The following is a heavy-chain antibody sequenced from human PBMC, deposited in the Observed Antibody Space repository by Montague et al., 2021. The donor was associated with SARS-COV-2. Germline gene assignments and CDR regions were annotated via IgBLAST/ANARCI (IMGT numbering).Heavy chain of an antibody. CDR1: GGSISSYY. CDR3: ARHALGYFDWFNEGYFDY. J-gene: IGHJ4*02. V-gene: IGHV4-59*08. Sequence: SETLSLTCTVSGGSISSYYWSWIRQPPGKGLEWIGYIYYSGSTNYNPSLKSRVTISIDASKNQFSLKLSSVTAADTAVYYCARHALGYFDWFNEGYFDYWGQGTLVTVSS. D-gene: IGHD3-9*01. CDR2: IYYSGST.